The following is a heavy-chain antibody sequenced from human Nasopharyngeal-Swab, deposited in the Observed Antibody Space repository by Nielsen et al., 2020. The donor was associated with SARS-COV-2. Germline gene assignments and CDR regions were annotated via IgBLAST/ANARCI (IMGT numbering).Heavy chain of an antibody. J-gene: IGHJ6*02. Sequence: WIRQPPGKGLEWVAVISYDGSNKYYADSVKGRLTITRDNSKNTLYLQMNNLRAEDTAVYYCARDGLDCSGGSCYSWAYYYYGMDVWGQGTTVTVSS. V-gene: IGHV3-30*03. D-gene: IGHD2-15*01. CDR3: ARDGLDCSGGSCYSWAYYYYGMDV. CDR2: ISYDGSNK.